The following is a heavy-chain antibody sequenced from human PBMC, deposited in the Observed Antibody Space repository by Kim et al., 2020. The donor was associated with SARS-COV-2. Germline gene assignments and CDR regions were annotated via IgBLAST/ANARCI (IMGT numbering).Heavy chain of an antibody. CDR3: ARGGATVVTPYYFDY. J-gene: IGHJ4*02. V-gene: IGHV4-34*01. Sequence: PCLKSRVTISVDTSKNQFSLKLSSVTAADPAVYYCARGGATVVTPYYFDYWGQGTLVTVSS. D-gene: IGHD4-17*01.